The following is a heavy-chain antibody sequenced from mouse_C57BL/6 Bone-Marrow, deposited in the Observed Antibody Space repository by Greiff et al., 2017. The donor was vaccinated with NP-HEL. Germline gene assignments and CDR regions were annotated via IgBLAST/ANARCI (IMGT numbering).Heavy chain of an antibody. J-gene: IGHJ3*01. D-gene: IGHD3-2*02. CDR1: GYTFTDYN. V-gene: IGHV1-18*01. CDR3: ARGAQGAWFAY. Sequence: VQLQQSGPELVKPGASVKIPCKASGYTFTDYNMDWVKQSHGKSLEWIGDINPNNGGTIYNQKFKGKATLTVDKSSSTAYMELRSLTSEDTAVYYCARGAQGAWFAYWGQGTLVTVSA. CDR2: INPNNGGT.